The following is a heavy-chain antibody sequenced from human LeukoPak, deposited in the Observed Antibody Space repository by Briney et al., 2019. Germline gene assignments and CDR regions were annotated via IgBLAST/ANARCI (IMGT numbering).Heavy chain of an antibody. CDR3: AKDLERHIVVVTASAVDY. CDR2: INSRSSTI. D-gene: IGHD2-21*02. CDR1: GFIFSTHD. J-gene: IGHJ4*02. Sequence: GGSLRLSCAASGFIFSTHDVNWVRQAPGKGLEWVSFINSRSSTIYYADSVKGRFTISRDNSKNSLYLQMNSLRAEDTAVYYCAKDLERHIVVVTASAVDYWGQGTLVTVSS. V-gene: IGHV3-48*04.